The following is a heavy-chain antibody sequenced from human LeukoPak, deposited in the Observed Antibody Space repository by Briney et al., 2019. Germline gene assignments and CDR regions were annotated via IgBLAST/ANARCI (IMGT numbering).Heavy chain of an antibody. V-gene: IGHV3-49*04. J-gene: IGHJ4*02. CDR1: GFTFGDYA. Sequence: GGSLRLSCTASGFTFGDYAMSRVRQAPGKGLEWVGFIRSKAYGGTTEYAASVKGRFTISRDDSKSIAYLQMNSLKTEDTAVYYCSGSSGWYVPPNFDYWGQGTLVTVSS. CDR2: IRSKAYGGTT. D-gene: IGHD6-19*01. CDR3: SGSSGWYVPPNFDY.